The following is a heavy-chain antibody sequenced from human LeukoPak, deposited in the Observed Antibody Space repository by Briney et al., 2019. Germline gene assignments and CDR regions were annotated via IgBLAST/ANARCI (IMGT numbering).Heavy chain of an antibody. Sequence: PSETLSLTCTVSGGSISSYYWSWIRQPPGKGLEWIGYIYYSGSTNYNPSLKSRVTISVDTSKNQFSLKLSSVTAADTAVYYCARRQWLDAFDIWGQGTMVTVSS. J-gene: IGHJ3*02. V-gene: IGHV4-59*01. CDR3: ARRQWLDAFDI. CDR1: GGSISSYY. D-gene: IGHD6-19*01. CDR2: IYYSGST.